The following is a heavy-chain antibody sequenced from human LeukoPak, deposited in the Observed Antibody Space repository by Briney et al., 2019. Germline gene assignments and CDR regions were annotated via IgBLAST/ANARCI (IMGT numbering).Heavy chain of an antibody. CDR1: GFTFSSWA. CDR2: VSPSGDTT. V-gene: IGHV3-23*01. CDR3: AKEGCTGCTPFVDY. Sequence: PGGSLRLSCAASGFTFSSWAMSWVRQAPGKGLEWVSAVSPSGDTTYYADSVKGRFTISRDNSKNTLYLQMNSLRAEDTAVYYCAKEGCTGCTPFVDYWGQGILVTVSS. D-gene: IGHD2-8*01. J-gene: IGHJ4*02.